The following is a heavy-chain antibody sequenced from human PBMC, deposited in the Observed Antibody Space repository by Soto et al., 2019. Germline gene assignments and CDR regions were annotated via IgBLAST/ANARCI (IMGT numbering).Heavy chain of an antibody. Sequence: QVQLVQSGAEVKKPGASVKVSCKASGYTFTSYGISWVRQAPGQGLEWMGWISAYNGNTNNAQKIQGRVTMTSDTSTSTAYMELRSLRSEDTAVYYCARDLGVSIHRIAVAGDGFDYWGQGTLVTVSS. D-gene: IGHD6-19*01. CDR2: ISAYNGNT. CDR1: GYTFTSYG. V-gene: IGHV1-18*01. CDR3: ARDLGVSIHRIAVAGDGFDY. J-gene: IGHJ4*02.